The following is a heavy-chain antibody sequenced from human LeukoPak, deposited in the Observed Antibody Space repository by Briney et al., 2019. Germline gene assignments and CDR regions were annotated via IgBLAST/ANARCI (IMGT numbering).Heavy chain of an antibody. D-gene: IGHD2-2*01. CDR3: ARDSDIVVVPAAIPDYYYYGMDV. CDR2: ISAYNGNT. Sequence: GASVKVSCKASGYTFTSYGISWGRQAPGQGLEWMGWISAYNGNTNYAQKLQGRVTMTTDTSTSTAYMELRSLRSDDTAVYYCARDSDIVVVPAAIPDYYYYGMDVWGQGTTVTVSS. CDR1: GYTFTSYG. J-gene: IGHJ6*02. V-gene: IGHV1-18*01.